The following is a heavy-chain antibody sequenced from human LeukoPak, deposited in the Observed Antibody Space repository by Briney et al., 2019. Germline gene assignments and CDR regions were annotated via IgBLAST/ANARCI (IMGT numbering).Heavy chain of an antibody. Sequence: GGSLRLSCATSGFTFSSYAMSWVRQAPGKGLEWVSAISGSGGSTYYADSVKGRFTITRDNSKNTLYLQMNSLRAEDTAVYYCAKDTGSYPPHDAFDIWGQGTMVTVSS. CDR2: ISGSGGST. V-gene: IGHV3-23*01. J-gene: IGHJ3*02. CDR1: GFTFSSYA. D-gene: IGHD1-26*01. CDR3: AKDTGSYPPHDAFDI.